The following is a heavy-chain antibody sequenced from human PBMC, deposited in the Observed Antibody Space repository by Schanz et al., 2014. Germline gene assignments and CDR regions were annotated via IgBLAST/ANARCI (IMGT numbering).Heavy chain of an antibody. Sequence: EVQLVESGGGLVKPGGSLRLSCTASRIIFGTYSMNWIRQTPKGLEWVSSINSRSNFIYYADSVKGRFTISRDNPKKTLYLQMNSLRPEDTAVYFCAKDLHSNSGNYYSYYFDSWGPGALVTVSS. CDR1: RIIFGTYS. CDR3: AKDLHSNSGNYYSYYFDS. CDR2: INSRSNFI. V-gene: IGHV3-21*01. J-gene: IGHJ4*02. D-gene: IGHD3-10*01.